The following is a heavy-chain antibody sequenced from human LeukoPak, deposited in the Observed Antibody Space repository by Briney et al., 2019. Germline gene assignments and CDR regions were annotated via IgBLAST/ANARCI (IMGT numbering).Heavy chain of an antibody. CDR3: ARAAIVVVPAAPYYYYMDV. J-gene: IGHJ6*03. CDR1: GGSISSYY. V-gene: IGHV4-34*01. CDR2: INHSGST. Sequence: SETLSLTCTVSGGSISSYYWSWIRQPPGKGLEWIGEINHSGSTNYNPSLKSRVIISVDTSKNQFSLKLSSVTAADTAVYYCARAAIVVVPAAPYYYYMDVWGKGTTVTVSS. D-gene: IGHD2-2*01.